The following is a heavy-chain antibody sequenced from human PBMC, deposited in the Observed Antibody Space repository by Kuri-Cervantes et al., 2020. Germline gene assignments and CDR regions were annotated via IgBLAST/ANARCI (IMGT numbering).Heavy chain of an antibody. CDR1: GYTFTGYY. Sequence: ASVKVSCKASGYTFTGYYMHWVRQAPGQGLEWMGWINPNSGGTSYAQKFQGRVTMTRDTSISTAYMELSSLRSEDTAVYYCARGSPSGSYLFYYYYGMDVWGQGTTVTVSS. V-gene: IGHV1-2*02. D-gene: IGHD1-26*01. CDR3: ARGSPSGSYLFYYYYGMDV. CDR2: INPNSGGT. J-gene: IGHJ6*02.